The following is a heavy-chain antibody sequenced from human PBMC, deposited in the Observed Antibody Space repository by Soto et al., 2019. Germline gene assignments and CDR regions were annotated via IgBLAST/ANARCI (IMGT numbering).Heavy chain of an antibody. Sequence: SETLSLTCAVYGGSFSGYYWSWIRQPPGKGLEWFGEINHSGSTNYNPSLKSRVTISVDTSKNQFSLKLSSVTAADTAVYYCARGKLSAYVWGSYRYHFSYWGQGTVVTVSS. CDR3: ARGKLSAYVWGSYRYHFSY. D-gene: IGHD3-16*02. J-gene: IGHJ4*02. CDR2: INHSGST. CDR1: GGSFSGYY. V-gene: IGHV4-34*01.